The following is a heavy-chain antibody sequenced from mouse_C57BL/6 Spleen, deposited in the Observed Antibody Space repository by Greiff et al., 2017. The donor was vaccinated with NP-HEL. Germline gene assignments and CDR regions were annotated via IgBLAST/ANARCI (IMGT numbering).Heavy chain of an antibody. Sequence: VQLKQSGAELVKSGATVKLSCKASGFNIKDTYMNWLKQWLDKGLEWIGRIDPPNGNTKYDPNFQGKATITADTSSNAAYMKFSSLTSEDTAVYYCARMARKWGQGTTLTVSS. CDR3: ARMARK. CDR1: GFNIKDTY. V-gene: IGHV14-3*02. CDR2: IDPPNGNT. J-gene: IGHJ2*01.